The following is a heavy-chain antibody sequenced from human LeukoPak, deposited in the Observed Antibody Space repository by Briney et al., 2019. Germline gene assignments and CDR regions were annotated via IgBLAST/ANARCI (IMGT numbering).Heavy chain of an antibody. CDR3: ARGLDGSGLDWFDP. V-gene: IGHV4-59*01. Sequence: SETLSLTCTVSGGSITNYYWSWIRQPPGKGLEWIGNIYHSGKTNYNPSLRSRVTISVDTSKNQFSLKMTSVTAAETAVYYCARGLDGSGLDWFDPWGPGTLVTVFS. J-gene: IGHJ5*02. CDR1: GGSITNYY. CDR2: IYHSGKT. D-gene: IGHD3-10*01.